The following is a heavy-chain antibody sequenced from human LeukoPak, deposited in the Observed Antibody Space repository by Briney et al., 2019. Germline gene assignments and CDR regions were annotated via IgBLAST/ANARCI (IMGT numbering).Heavy chain of an antibody. CDR3: ASGHYYDSSGYYY. D-gene: IGHD3-22*01. CDR1: GFTFSSYS. J-gene: IGHJ4*02. V-gene: IGHV3-21*01. Sequence: GGSLRLSCAASGFTFSSYSMNWVRQAPGKGLEWVSSISSSSSYIYYADSVKGRFTISRDNAKNSLYLQMNSLRAEDTAVYYCASGHYYDSSGYYYWGRGTLVTVSS. CDR2: ISSSSSYI.